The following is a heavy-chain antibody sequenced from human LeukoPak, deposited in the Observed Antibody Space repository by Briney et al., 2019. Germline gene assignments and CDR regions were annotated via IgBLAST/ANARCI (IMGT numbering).Heavy chain of an antibody. D-gene: IGHD5-18*01. V-gene: IGHV4-61*02. CDR2: IYTSGST. Sequence: PSETLSLTCTVSGGSISSGSYYWSWIRQPAGKGLEWIGRIYTSGSTNYNPSLKSRVTISVDTSKNQFSLKLSSVTAADTAVYYCARDVNIAMGESWGQGTLVTVSS. CDR1: GGSISSGSYY. J-gene: IGHJ5*02. CDR3: ARDVNIAMGES.